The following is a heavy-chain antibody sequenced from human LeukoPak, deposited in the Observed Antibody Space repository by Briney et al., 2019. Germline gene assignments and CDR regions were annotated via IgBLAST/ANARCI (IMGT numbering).Heavy chain of an antibody. CDR1: GGSISSYY. J-gene: IGHJ2*01. CDR2: IYTSGST. Sequence: SETLSLTCTVSGGSISSYYWSWIRQPAGKGLEWIGRIYTSGSTNYNPSLKSRVTISVDTSKNQFSLKLSSVTAADTAVYYCARGWHYDILTTSSRYFDLWGRGTLVTVSS. D-gene: IGHD3-9*01. CDR3: ARGWHYDILTTSSRYFDL. V-gene: IGHV4-4*07.